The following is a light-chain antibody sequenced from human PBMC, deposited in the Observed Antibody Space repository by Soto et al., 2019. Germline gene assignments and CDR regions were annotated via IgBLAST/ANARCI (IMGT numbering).Light chain of an antibody. CDR3: SSYATTNARACV. J-gene: IGLJ1*01. CDR1: SGDIGSYNR. V-gene: IGLV2-14*01. Sequence: QSALTQPASVSGSPGQSITISCTGTSGDIGSYNRVSWYQQHPGKAPKLIIYEVTDRPSGASNRFSGSKSRNTASLTISGLQAEDEAEYYCSSYATTNARACVFGTGSKVTGL. CDR2: EVT.